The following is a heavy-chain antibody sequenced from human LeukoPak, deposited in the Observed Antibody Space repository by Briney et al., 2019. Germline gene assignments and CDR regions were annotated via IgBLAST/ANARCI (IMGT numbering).Heavy chain of an antibody. CDR3: ARAGVGSSGYYQEHDY. V-gene: IGHV1-69*05. CDR1: GGTFSSYA. D-gene: IGHD3-22*01. Sequence: SVKVSCKASGGTFSSYAISWVRQAPEQGLEWMGGIIPIFGTANYAQKFQGRVTITTDESTSTAYMELSSLRSEDTAVYYCARAGVGSSGYYQEHDYWGQGTLVTVSS. J-gene: IGHJ4*02. CDR2: IIPIFGTA.